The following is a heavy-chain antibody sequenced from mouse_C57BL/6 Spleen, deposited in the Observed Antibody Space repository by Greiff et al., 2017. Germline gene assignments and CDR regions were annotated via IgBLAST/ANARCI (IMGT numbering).Heavy chain of an antibody. CDR1: GFPLTSYG. Sequence: VKLMESGPGLVAPSQSLSITCSVSGFPLTSYGVSWVRQPPGTGLEWLGVIWGDGSTNYHSALISRLSISKDNSKSQVFLKLNSLQTDDTATYYCAIYGNSAWFAYWGQGTLVTVSA. CDR3: AIYGNSAWFAY. D-gene: IGHD2-1*01. V-gene: IGHV2-3*01. J-gene: IGHJ3*01. CDR2: IWGDGST.